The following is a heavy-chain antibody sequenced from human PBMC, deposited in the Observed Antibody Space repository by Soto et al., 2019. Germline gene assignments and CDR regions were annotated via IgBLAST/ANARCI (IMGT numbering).Heavy chain of an antibody. V-gene: IGHV4-61*01. CDR3: ARDFAYFDS. D-gene: IGHD3-3*01. Sequence: SETLSLTCTVSGGSFKGGSYSWSWIRQPPGKGLEWIGYVYHTGRTSYNPSLKSRVSISMDTSKNQFSLNLDSVTAADTAVYFCARDFAYFDSWGQGTLVTVSS. CDR2: VYHTGRT. CDR1: GGSFKGGSYS. J-gene: IGHJ4*02.